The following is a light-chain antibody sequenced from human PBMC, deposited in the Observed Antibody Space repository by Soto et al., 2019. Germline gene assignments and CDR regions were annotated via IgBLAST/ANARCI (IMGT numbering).Light chain of an antibody. Sequence: IVLTQSPGTLSLSPGERATLSCRASQTITGRSLAWYQQKPGQAPRLRITSISTRATGIPDRFSGSGSGADFTLPIPRLEPENFADYYGQQFKNSRTFGQGTKV. CDR2: SIS. CDR1: QTITGRS. CDR3: QQFKNSRT. V-gene: IGKV3-20*01. J-gene: IGKJ1*01.